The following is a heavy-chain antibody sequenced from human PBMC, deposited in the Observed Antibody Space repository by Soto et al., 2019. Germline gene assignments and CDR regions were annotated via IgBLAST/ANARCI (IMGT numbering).Heavy chain of an antibody. J-gene: IGHJ4*02. CDR1: GYPFAYFW. Sequence: GESLKISCEGSGYPFAYFWIAWVRQMPGKGLEWMGIIYPSDSDTRYSPSFQGQVTISADKSTNTAYLQWGSLKASDTAMYYCATSPKGYFGPTAFDSWGQGVLVTVSS. V-gene: IGHV5-51*01. CDR3: ATSPKGYFGPTAFDS. CDR2: IYPSDSDT. D-gene: IGHD1-26*01.